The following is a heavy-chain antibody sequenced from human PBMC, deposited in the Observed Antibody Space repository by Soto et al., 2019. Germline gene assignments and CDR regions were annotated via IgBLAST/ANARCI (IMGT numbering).Heavy chain of an antibody. V-gene: IGHV4-31*03. J-gene: IGHJ4*02. CDR2: IYYSGST. D-gene: IGHD2-15*01. CDR3: ARVYCSGGSCYEFDY. Sequence: QVQLQESGPGLVKPSQTLSLTCTVSGGSISSGGYYWSWIRQHPGKGLEWIGYIYYSGSTYYNPSVQSRVTIAVDTSKNQFALKLSSVTAADTAVYYCARVYCSGGSCYEFDYWGQGTLVTVSS. CDR1: GGSISSGGYY.